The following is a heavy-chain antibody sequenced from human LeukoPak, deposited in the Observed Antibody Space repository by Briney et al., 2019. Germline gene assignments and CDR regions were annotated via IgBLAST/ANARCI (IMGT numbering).Heavy chain of an antibody. Sequence: SETLSLTCTVSGDSISSYYCSWIRQPPGKGLEWIGYIYYSGSTSYNPSLKSRVTISVDTSKNQFSLKLSSVTAADTAVYYCARRSSGTRKSVGSWYFDLWGRGTLVTVSS. CDR2: IYYSGST. J-gene: IGHJ2*01. CDR1: GDSISSYY. D-gene: IGHD1-14*01. CDR3: ARRSSGTRKSVGSWYFDL. V-gene: IGHV4-59*12.